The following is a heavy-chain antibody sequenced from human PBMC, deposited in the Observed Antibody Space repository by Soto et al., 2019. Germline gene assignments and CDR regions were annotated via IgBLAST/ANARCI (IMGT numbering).Heavy chain of an antibody. CDR2: IKQDGSEK. CDR3: ARGLAAAGPYYYYGMDV. J-gene: IGHJ6*02. Sequence: GGSLRLSCAASGFTFSSYWMSWVRQAPGKGLEWVANIKQDGSEKYYVDSVKGRFTISRDNAKNSLYLQMNSLRAEDTAVYYCARGLAAAGPYYYYGMDVWGQGTTVTVSS. V-gene: IGHV3-7*01. D-gene: IGHD6-13*01. CDR1: GFTFSSYW.